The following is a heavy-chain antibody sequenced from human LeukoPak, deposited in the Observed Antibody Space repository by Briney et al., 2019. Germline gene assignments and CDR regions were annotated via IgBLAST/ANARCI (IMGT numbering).Heavy chain of an antibody. J-gene: IGHJ6*03. CDR1: GGSISSYY. Sequence: SETLSLTCTVSGGSISSYYWSWVRQPAGKGLEWIGRIYTSGSTNYNPSLKSRVTISVDTSKNQFSLKLSSVTAADTAVYYCARGLSGYSYYYYYYMDVWGKGTTVTISS. V-gene: IGHV4-4*07. D-gene: IGHD3-22*01. CDR2: IYTSGST. CDR3: ARGLSGYSYYYYYYMDV.